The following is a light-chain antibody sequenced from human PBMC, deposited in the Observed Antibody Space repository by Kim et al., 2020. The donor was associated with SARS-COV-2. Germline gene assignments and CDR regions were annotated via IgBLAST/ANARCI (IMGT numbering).Light chain of an antibody. CDR3: QVWDSSTYV. Sequence: YELTQPLSVSVALGQTARITCGGNNIGSKNVHWYQQKTGQAPVLVIYRDNDRPSGIPERFSGSNSGNTATLTISRVQAGDEADYYCQVWDSSTYVFGSG. V-gene: IGLV3-9*01. J-gene: IGLJ1*01. CDR2: RDN. CDR1: NIGSKN.